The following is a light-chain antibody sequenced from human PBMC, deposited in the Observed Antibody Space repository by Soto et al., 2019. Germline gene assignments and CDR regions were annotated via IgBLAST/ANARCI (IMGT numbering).Light chain of an antibody. CDR2: EVS. CDR3: SSYAGSNNLRV. V-gene: IGLV2-8*01. Sequence: QSALTQPPSASGSPGQSVTISCTGTSSDVGGYNYVSWYQQHPGKAPKLMIYEVSKRPSGVPDRLSGSKSGNTASLTVSGLQAEDEADYYCSSYAGSNNLRVFGTGTKLTVL. CDR1: SSDVGGYNY. J-gene: IGLJ1*01.